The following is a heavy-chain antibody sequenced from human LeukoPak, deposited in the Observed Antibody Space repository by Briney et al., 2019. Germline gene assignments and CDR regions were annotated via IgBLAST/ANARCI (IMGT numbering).Heavy chain of an antibody. J-gene: IGHJ4*02. D-gene: IGHD6-13*01. Sequence: SETLSLTCTVSGGSISSYYWSWIRQPPGKGLEWIGYIYHSGSTYYNPSLKSRVTISVDRSKNQFSLKLSSVTAADTAVYYCACRGYSSSWPFDYWGQGTLVTVSS. CDR3: ACRGYSSSWPFDY. CDR2: IYHSGST. CDR1: GGSISSYY. V-gene: IGHV4-59*04.